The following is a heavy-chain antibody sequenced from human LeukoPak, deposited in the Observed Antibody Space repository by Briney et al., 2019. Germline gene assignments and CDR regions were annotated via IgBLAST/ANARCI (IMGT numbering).Heavy chain of an antibody. CDR2: ISYDGSNK. CDR1: EFTFINYA. Sequence: PGKSLRLTCAASEFTFINYAMNWVRQAPGKGLEWVAVISYDGSNKYYADSVKGRFTISRDNSKNTLYLQMNSLRAEDTAVYYCARDPPNWGFGYWGQGTLVTVSS. D-gene: IGHD7-27*01. V-gene: IGHV3-30-3*01. J-gene: IGHJ4*02. CDR3: ARDPPNWGFGY.